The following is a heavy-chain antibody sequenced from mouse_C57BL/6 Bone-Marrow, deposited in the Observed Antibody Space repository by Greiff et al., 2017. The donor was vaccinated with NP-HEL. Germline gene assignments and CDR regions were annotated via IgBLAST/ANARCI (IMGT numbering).Heavy chain of an antibody. J-gene: IGHJ4*01. V-gene: IGHV1-54*01. CDR2: INPGSGGT. CDR1: GYAFTNYL. CDR3: ARDYYDYDKGMDY. Sequence: VHLVESGAELVRPGTSVKVSCKASGYAFTNYLIEWVKQRPGQGLEWIGVINPGSGGTNYNEKFKGKATLTADKSSSTAYMQLSSLTSEDSAVYFCARDYYDYDKGMDYWGQGTSVTVSS. D-gene: IGHD2-4*01.